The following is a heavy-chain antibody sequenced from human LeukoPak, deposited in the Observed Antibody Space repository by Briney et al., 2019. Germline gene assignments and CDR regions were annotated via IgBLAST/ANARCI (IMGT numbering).Heavy chain of an antibody. J-gene: IGHJ6*02. CDR3: ARSLWELRYGMDV. V-gene: IGHV7-4-1*02. D-gene: IGHD1-26*01. Sequence: ASAKLSCKASGYTFTSYAMNWVRQAPGQGLEWMGWINTNTGNPTYSQGFTGRFVFSLDTSGSTAYLQISSLKAADTAVYYCARSLWELRYGMDVWGQGTTVTVSS. CDR1: GYTFTSYA. CDR2: INTNTGNP.